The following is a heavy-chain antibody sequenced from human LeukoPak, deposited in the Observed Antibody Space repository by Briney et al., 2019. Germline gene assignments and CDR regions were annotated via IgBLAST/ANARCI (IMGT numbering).Heavy chain of an antibody. J-gene: IGHJ5*02. Sequence: GPPVKASCTPSRSPVTSYDINSGSRATGHRGRWRSWMNPNSGNTGYAQDFQGRVTMTRNTSISTAYMELSSLRSEDTAVYYCARGRVDNWNDNWFDPWGQGTLVTVSS. D-gene: IGHD1-1*01. CDR3: ARGRVDNWNDNWFDP. CDR2: MNPNSGNT. CDR1: RSPVTSYD. V-gene: IGHV1-8*01.